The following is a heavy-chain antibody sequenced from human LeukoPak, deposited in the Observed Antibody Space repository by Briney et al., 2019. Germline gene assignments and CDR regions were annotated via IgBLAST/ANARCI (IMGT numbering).Heavy chain of an antibody. CDR2: IIPIFGIA. CDR1: GGTFSSYA. V-gene: IGHV1-69*04. Sequence: ASVKVSCKASGGTFSSYAISWVRQAPGQGLEWMGRIIPIFGIANCAQKFQGRVTITADKSTSTAYMELSSLRSEDTAVYYCARIHCSGGSCYPYYFDYWGQGTLVTVSS. CDR3: ARIHCSGGSCYPYYFDY. J-gene: IGHJ4*02. D-gene: IGHD2-15*01.